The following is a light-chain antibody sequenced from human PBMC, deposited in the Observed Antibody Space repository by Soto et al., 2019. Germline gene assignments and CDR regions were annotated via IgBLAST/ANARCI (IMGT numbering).Light chain of an antibody. CDR2: GAS. J-gene: IGKJ1*01. CDR3: QQYNNWPRPT. CDR1: QSVSSN. V-gene: IGKV3-15*01. Sequence: IVMTQSPATLSVSTGERATLSCRASQSVSSNLAWYQQKPGQAPRLLIYGASTRATGIPARFSGSGSGTEFTLTISSLQSEDFAVYYCQQYNNWPRPTFGQGTKVDIK.